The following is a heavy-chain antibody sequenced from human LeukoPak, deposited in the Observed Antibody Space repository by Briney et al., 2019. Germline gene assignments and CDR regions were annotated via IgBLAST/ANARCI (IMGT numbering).Heavy chain of an antibody. CDR3: AKALYSGYDTSYYGMDV. CDR1: GFTFSSYG. D-gene: IGHD5-12*01. Sequence: PGGSLRLSCAASGFTFSSYGMSWVRQAPGKGLEWVSAISGSGGSTYYADSVKGRFTTSRDNSKNTLYLQMNSLRAEDTSVYYCAKALYSGYDTSYYGMDVWGKGTTVTVSS. J-gene: IGHJ6*04. CDR2: ISGSGGST. V-gene: IGHV3-23*01.